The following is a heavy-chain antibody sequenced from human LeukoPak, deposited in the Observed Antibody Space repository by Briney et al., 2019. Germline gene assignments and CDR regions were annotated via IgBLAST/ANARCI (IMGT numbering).Heavy chain of an antibody. V-gene: IGHV3-74*01. J-gene: IGHJ4*02. CDR1: GFTFRNYW. CDR3: ASNYSSGTYYFDY. CDR2: INIDGST. D-gene: IGHD6-19*01. Sequence: PGGSLRLSCAASGFTFRNYWMHWVRQAPGKGLVWVSRINIDGSTRYADSVEGRFTISRDNAKNSLYLQMNSLRAEDTAVYYCASNYSSGTYYFDYWGQGTLVTVSS.